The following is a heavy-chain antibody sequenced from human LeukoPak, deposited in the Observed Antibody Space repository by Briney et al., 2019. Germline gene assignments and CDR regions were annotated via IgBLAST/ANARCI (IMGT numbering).Heavy chain of an antibody. V-gene: IGHV3-30-3*01. J-gene: IGHJ4*02. D-gene: IGHD3-16*02. Sequence: GGSLRLSCAASGFTFSSYAMHWVRQAPGKGLEWVAVISYDGSNKYYADSVKGRFTISRDNSKNTLYLQMNSLRAEDTAVYYCARDLMITFGGVIGYFDYWGQGTLVTVSS. CDR1: GFTFSSYA. CDR3: ARDLMITFGGVIGYFDY. CDR2: ISYDGSNK.